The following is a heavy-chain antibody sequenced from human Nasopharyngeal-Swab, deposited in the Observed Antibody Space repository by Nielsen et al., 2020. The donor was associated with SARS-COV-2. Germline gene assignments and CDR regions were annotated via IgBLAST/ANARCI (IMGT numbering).Heavy chain of an antibody. V-gene: IGHV4-31*03. Sequence: LRLSFTVSGGSISSGGYYWSWIRPHPGKGREWIGYIYYSGSTYYNPSLKSRVTISVDTSKNQFSLKLSSVTAADTAVYYCARDYGGNSNHFDYWGQGTLVTVSS. CDR3: ARDYGGNSNHFDY. CDR2: IYYSGST. CDR1: GGSISSGGYY. J-gene: IGHJ4*02. D-gene: IGHD4-23*01.